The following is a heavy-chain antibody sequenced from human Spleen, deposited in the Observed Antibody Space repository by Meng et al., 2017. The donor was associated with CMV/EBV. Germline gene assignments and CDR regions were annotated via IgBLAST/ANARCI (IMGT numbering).Heavy chain of an antibody. CDR1: GFIFTDFY. J-gene: IGHJ4*02. CDR2: ITNSGRTM. Sequence: GESLKISCAASGFIFTDFYMSWIRQAPGKGLEWVSCITNSGRTMHYADSVKGRFTISRDNAKNSVYLEINSLRAEDTAVYYCARDPGRQGVDYWGQGTLVTVSS. CDR3: ARDPGRQGVDY. V-gene: IGHV3-11*04.